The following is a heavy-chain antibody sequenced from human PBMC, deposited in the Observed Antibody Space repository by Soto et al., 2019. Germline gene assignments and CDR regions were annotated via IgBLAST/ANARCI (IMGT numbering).Heavy chain of an antibody. CDR1: GFTFSSYA. Sequence: PGGSLRLSCAASGFTFSSYAMSWVRQAPGKGLEWVSAISGSGGSTYYADSVKGRFTISRDNSKNTLYLQMNSLRAEDTAVYYCAPNPDTMTHYYGMDVWGQGTTVTVSS. J-gene: IGHJ6*02. D-gene: IGHD3-3*01. CDR2: ISGSGGST. V-gene: IGHV3-23*01. CDR3: APNPDTMTHYYGMDV.